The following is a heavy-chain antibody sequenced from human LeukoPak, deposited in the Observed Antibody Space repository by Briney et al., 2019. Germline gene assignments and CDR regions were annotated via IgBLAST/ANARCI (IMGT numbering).Heavy chain of an antibody. J-gene: IGHJ4*02. CDR3: AKASSGPFDY. V-gene: IGHV3-23*01. D-gene: IGHD3-3*01. CDR2: ISGSGGST. CDR1: GFTFSSYA. Sequence: GGSLRLSCAASGFTFSSYAMSWVRQAPGKGLEWVSAISGSGGSTYYADSVKGRFTISRGNSKNTLCLQMNSLRAEDTAVYYCAKASSGPFDYWGQGTLVTVSS.